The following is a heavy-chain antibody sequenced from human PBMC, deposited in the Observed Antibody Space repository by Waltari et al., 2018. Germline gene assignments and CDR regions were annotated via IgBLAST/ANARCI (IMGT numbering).Heavy chain of an antibody. CDR3: ARELAGDAFDY. CDR1: GFTFSSYS. Sequence: EVQLVESGGGLVKPGGSLRLSCAASGFTFSSYSMNWVRQAPGKGRGWVSSISSSSSYIYYADSVKGRFTISRDNAKNSLYLQMNSLRAEDTAVYYCARELAGDAFDYWGQGTLVTVSS. J-gene: IGHJ4*02. CDR2: ISSSSSYI. V-gene: IGHV3-21*01. D-gene: IGHD1-26*01.